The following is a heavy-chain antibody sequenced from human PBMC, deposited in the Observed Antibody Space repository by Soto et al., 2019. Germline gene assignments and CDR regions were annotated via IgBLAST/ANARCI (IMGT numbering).Heavy chain of an antibody. CDR3: ARDSIAANLRYFDL. CDR1: GGSISSYY. V-gene: IGHV4-59*01. J-gene: IGHJ2*01. Sequence: QVQLQESGPGLVKPSETLSLTCTVSGGSISSYYWSWIRQPPGKGLEWIGYIYYSGSTNYNPSLRSRGTISVDTSKNQFSLKLSSVTAADTAVYYCARDSIAANLRYFDLWGRGTLVTVSS. CDR2: IYYSGST. D-gene: IGHD6-6*01.